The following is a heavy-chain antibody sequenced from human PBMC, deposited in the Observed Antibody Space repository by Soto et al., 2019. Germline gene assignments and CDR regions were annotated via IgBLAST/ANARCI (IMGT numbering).Heavy chain of an antibody. V-gene: IGHV1-18*01. CDR3: AREAFGVHASWFAP. D-gene: IGHD2-2*01. J-gene: IGHJ5*02. CDR2: ISAYNGNT. Sequence: QVQMVQSGTEVKKPGASVKVSCKASGYIFTTYSIAWVRQAPGHGLEWMGWISAYNGNTNYAQKFQGRVTMTTDTSTNTAYMELMSLRSDDTAVYFCAREAFGVHASWFAPCGQGTLVTVSS. CDR1: GYIFTTYS.